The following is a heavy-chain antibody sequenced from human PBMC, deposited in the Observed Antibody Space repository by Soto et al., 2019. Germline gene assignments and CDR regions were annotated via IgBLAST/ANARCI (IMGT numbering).Heavy chain of an antibody. D-gene: IGHD3-3*01. J-gene: IGHJ6*02. CDR2: IIPIFGTA. V-gene: IGHV1-69*06. CDR1: GGTFSSYA. Sequence: SVKVSCKASGGTFSSYAISWVRQAPGQGLEWMGGIIPIFGTANYAQKFQGRVTITADKSTSTAYMELSSLRSEDTAVYDWARERMTIFGVGAEPYYYYGMDGWG. CDR3: ARERMTIFGVGAEPYYYYGMDG.